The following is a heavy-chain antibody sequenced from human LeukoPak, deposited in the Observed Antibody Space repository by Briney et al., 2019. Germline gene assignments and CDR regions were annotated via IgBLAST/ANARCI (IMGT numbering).Heavy chain of an antibody. Sequence: GGSLRLSCAASGFTFSSYWKSWVRQAPGKGLEWVAKIKQDGSEKYYVDSVKGRFTISRDNAKNSLYLQMNSLRAEDTAVYYCAELGITMIGGVWGKGTTVTISS. CDR2: IKQDGSEK. J-gene: IGHJ6*04. CDR1: GFTFSSYW. CDR3: AELGITMIGGV. V-gene: IGHV3-7*01. D-gene: IGHD3-10*02.